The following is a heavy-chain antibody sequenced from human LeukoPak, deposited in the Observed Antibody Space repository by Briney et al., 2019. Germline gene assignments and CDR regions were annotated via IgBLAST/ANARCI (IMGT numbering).Heavy chain of an antibody. Sequence: GGSLRLSCAASGFTFSSYGMTWVREAPGKGLEWVSVISGSGGSTYYADSVKGRFTISRDKSKNTLYLQMNSLRAEDTAVYYCVREPSQGAFDIWGQGTMVTVSS. CDR3: VREPSQGAFDI. V-gene: IGHV3-23*01. J-gene: IGHJ3*02. CDR1: GFTFSSYG. CDR2: ISGSGGST.